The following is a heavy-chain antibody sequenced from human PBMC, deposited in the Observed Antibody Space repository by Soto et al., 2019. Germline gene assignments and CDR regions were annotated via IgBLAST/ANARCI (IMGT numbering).Heavy chain of an antibody. CDR2: ISSSSSTI. CDR1: GFTFSEYN. J-gene: IGHJ3*02. Sequence: EVQLVESGGGLVQPGGSLILSCAASGFTFSEYNMNWVRQAPGKGLEWVSYISSSSSTIYYADSVKGRFTISRDDAKNSLYLQMNSLRAEDSAVYYCAGAFDIWGQVKMVTVSS. CDR3: AGAFDI. V-gene: IGHV3-48*01.